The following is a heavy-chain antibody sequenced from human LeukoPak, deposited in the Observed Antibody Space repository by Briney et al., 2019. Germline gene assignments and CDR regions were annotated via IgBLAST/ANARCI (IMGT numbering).Heavy chain of an antibody. CDR3: ARDGPVPPHYYYYGMDV. J-gene: IGHJ6*02. Sequence: XGSLRLSCAASGFTFSSNYMSWVRQAPGKGVEGGSVIYSGGRTYYSDSVMGRCTISRDNSKDTLYLQMNSLRAEDTAVYYCARDGPVPPHYYYYGMDVWGQGTTVTVSS. D-gene: IGHD2-2*01. CDR1: GFTFSSNY. V-gene: IGHV3-66*02. CDR2: IYSGGRT.